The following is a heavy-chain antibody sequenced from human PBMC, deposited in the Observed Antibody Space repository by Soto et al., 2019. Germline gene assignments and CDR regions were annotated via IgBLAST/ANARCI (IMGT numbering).Heavy chain of an antibody. CDR1: GGAFRGYY. D-gene: IGHD5-12*01. Sequence: SETLSLTCALYGGAFRGYYWSWVRQPPGKGLEWIGEINHSGSTNYNPSLKSRVTISVDTSKNQFSLKLSSVTAADTAVYYCARVGRLRYFNYWGQGTLVTVSS. CDR3: ARVGRLRYFNY. J-gene: IGHJ4*02. V-gene: IGHV4-34*01. CDR2: INHSGST.